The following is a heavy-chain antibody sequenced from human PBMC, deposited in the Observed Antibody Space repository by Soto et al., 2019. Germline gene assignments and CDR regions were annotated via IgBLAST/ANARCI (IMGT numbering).Heavy chain of an antibody. CDR1: GGSISSGGYP. D-gene: IGHD5-12*01. CDR3: AAGGGLPRYY. J-gene: IGHJ4*02. CDR2: IYHSGST. V-gene: IGHV4-30-2*01. Sequence: QLQLQESGSGLVKPSQTLSLTCAVSGGSISSGGYPWSWIRQPPGKGLEWIGYIYHSGSTYYNPYLKSRVIISVDRSKNQFSLKLSSVTAAATAVYYCAAGGGLPRYYWGQGTLVTVSS.